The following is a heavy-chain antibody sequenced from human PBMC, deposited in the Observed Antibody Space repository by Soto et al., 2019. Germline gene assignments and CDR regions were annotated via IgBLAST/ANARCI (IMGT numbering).Heavy chain of an antibody. CDR2: FYYSGGT. CDR1: GDSITSYY. CDR3: ARDPELRGYFDY. V-gene: IGHV4-59*01. D-gene: IGHD1-26*01. J-gene: IGHJ4*02. Sequence: SETLSLTCTVSGDSITSYYWILIRQPQGKGLEWIGCFYYSGGTNYNPSLKTRVTISIDTSKNQFSLKLSSVTAADTAVYYCARDPELRGYFDYWGQGTLVTVSS.